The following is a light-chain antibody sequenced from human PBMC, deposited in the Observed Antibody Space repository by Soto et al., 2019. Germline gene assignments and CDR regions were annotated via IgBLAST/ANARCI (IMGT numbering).Light chain of an antibody. CDR3: AAWDDSLNGPEYV. CDR2: SNN. J-gene: IGLJ1*01. V-gene: IGLV1-44*01. CDR1: SSNIGSNT. Sequence: QSVRTQPPSASGTPGQRVTISCSGSSSNIGSNTVNWYQQLPGAAPKLLIYSNNQRPSGVPDRFSGSKSGTSASLAISGLQSEDEADYYCAAWDDSLNGPEYVFGTGTKVTVL.